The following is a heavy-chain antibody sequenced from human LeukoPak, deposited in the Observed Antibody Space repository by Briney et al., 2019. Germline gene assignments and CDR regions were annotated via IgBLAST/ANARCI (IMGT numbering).Heavy chain of an antibody. CDR1: GLTISSNY. V-gene: IGHV3-53*01. Sequence: GGSLRLSCAASGLTISSNYMSWVRQAPGKGLEWVSVIYSGGNTYYADSVKGRFTISRDNSKSTLYLQMNSLRAEDTAVHYCARAGRDGYNYADYWGQGTLVTVSS. J-gene: IGHJ4*02. CDR3: ARAGRDGYNYADY. D-gene: IGHD5-24*01. CDR2: IYSGGNT.